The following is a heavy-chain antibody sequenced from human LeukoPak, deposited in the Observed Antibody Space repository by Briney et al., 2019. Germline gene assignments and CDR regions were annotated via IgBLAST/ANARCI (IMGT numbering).Heavy chain of an antibody. CDR2: IYYSGST. CDR1: GGSISSYY. CDR3: ARTNDVWGSYRYKGTYCFDY. Sequence: SETLSLTCTVSGGSISSYYWSWIRQPPGKGLEWIGYIYYSGSTNYNPSLKSRVTISVDTSKNQFSLKLSSVTAADTAVYYCARTNDVWGSYRYKGTYCFDYWGQGTLVTVSS. V-gene: IGHV4-59*08. D-gene: IGHD3-16*02. J-gene: IGHJ4*02.